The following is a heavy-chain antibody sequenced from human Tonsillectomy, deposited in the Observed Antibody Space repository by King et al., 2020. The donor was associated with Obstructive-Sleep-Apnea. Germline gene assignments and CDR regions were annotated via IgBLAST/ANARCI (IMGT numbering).Heavy chain of an antibody. J-gene: IGHJ4*02. CDR1: GFTFSSHA. CDR3: VRDGDSSTWPGDY. Sequence: VQLVESGGGVVQPGWSLTVSCIASGFTFSSHAMHWVRQAPGKGLEWVARISNDGRIKDYADSVKGRFTISRDNSKNTLFLQMNSLRVEDTSIFYCVRDGDSSTWPGDYWGQGTLVTVS. CDR2: ISNDGRIK. D-gene: IGHD6-13*01. V-gene: IGHV3-30*04.